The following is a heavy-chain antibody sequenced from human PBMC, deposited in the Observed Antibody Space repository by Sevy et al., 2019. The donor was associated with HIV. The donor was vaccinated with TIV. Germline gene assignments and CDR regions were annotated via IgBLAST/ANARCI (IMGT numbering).Heavy chain of an antibody. V-gene: IGHV3-15*01. J-gene: IGHJ3*02. Sequence: GGSLRLSCAASGFTFSNAWMSWVRQAPGKGLEWVGRIKSKTDGGTTDYAAPVKGRFTISRDDSKNTLYLQMNSLKTEDTAVYYCTPDLGHTYYDFWSGYYTGGDAFDIWGQGTMVTVSS. CDR2: IKSKTDGGTT. D-gene: IGHD3-3*01. CDR3: TPDLGHTYYDFWSGYYTGGDAFDI. CDR1: GFTFSNAW.